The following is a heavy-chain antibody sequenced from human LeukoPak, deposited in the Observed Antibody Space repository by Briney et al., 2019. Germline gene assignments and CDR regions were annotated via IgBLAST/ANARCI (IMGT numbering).Heavy chain of an antibody. CDR3: ARGQLVVVVAATPMGFDP. J-gene: IGHJ5*02. D-gene: IGHD2-15*01. V-gene: IGHV1-8*01. CDR2: MNPNSGNT. Sequence: ASVKVSCKASGYTFTSYDINWVRQATGQGLEWMGWMNPNSGNTGYAQKFQGRVTMTRNTSISTAYMELSSLRSEDTAVYYCARGQLVVVVAATPMGFDPWGQGTLVTVSS. CDR1: GYTFTSYD.